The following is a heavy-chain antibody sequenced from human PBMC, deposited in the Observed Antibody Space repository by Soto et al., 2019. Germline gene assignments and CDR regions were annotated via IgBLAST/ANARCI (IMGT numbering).Heavy chain of an antibody. CDR2: IYYSGST. CDR1: GGSVSSGSYY. J-gene: IGHJ6*02. CDR3: SRVKVDCSGGSCYYYYGMDV. Sequence: PSETLSLTCTVSGGSVSSGSYYWSWIRQPPGKGLEWIGYIYYSGSTNYNPSLKSRVTISVDTSKNQFSLKLSSVTAADTAVYYCSRVKVDCSGGSCYYYYGMDVWGQGTTVTVSS. D-gene: IGHD2-15*01. V-gene: IGHV4-61*01.